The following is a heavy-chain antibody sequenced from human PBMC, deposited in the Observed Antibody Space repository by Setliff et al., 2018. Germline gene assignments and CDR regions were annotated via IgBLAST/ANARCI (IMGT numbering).Heavy chain of an antibody. V-gene: IGHV4-59*01. Sequence: SETLSLTCTVSRGSISSSYWSWIRLPPGKGLEWIGHIQTSGTTNYNPSLKSRVTISVDTSKNQFSLKVRSVTAADTAVYYCARQYCSGGTCYFDYWGQGTLVTVSS. CDR1: RGSISSSY. J-gene: IGHJ4*02. CDR3: ARQYCSGGTCYFDY. D-gene: IGHD2-15*01. CDR2: IQTSGTT.